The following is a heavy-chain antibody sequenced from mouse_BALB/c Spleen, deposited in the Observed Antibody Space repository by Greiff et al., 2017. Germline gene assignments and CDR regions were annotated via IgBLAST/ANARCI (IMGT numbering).Heavy chain of an antibody. D-gene: IGHD1-2*01. J-gene: IGHJ4*01. V-gene: IGHV1-80*01. Sequence: QVHVKQSGAELVRPGSSVKISCKASGYAFSSYWMNWVKQRPGQGLEWIGQIYPGDGDTNYNGKFKGKATLTADKSSSTAYMQLSSLTSEDSAVYFCARARDGVYAMDYWGQGTSVTVSS. CDR3: ARARDGVYAMDY. CDR1: GYAFSSYW. CDR2: IYPGDGDT.